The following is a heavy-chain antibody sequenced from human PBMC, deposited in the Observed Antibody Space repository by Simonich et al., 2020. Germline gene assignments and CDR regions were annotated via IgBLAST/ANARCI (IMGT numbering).Heavy chain of an antibody. CDR1: DFTFSSYE. D-gene: IGHD4-17*01. CDR3: ARHYYGDYYFDY. J-gene: IGHJ4*02. Sequence: EVQLVASGGGLVQPGGSLRLSCAASDFTFSSYEMNGVRQAPVKAVEWCSYISSSGSTIYYADSVKCRFTISRDNAKNSLYLQMNSLRAEDTAVYYCARHYYGDYYFDYWGQGTLVTVSS. V-gene: IGHV3-48*03. CDR2: ISSSGSTI.